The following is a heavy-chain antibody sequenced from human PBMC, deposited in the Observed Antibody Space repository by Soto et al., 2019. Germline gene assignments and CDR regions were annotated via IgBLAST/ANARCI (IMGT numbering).Heavy chain of an antibody. V-gene: IGHV3-33*01. CDR3: ARAHTMMILDRFDP. J-gene: IGHJ5*02. CDR1: GFTFGDYA. Sequence: GGSLRLSCTASGFTFGDYAIHWVRHAPGKGLEWLAVIWFDGSKKYYADSVKGRFTISRDNSKNTVYLDMNSLTADDSGVFYCARAHTMMILDRFDPWGHGTLVTVSS. D-gene: IGHD3-22*01. CDR2: IWFDGSKK.